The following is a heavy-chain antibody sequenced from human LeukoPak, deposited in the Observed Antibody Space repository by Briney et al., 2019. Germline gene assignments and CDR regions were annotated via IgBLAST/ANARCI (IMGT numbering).Heavy chain of an antibody. Sequence: GGSLRLSCAASGFTFSSYNINWVRQAPGKGLEWLSCISRSTSTIYYADSVKGRFTISRDNAKNSLYLQMKSLRAEDTATYYCARDRAAKAGVGGMDVWGQGTTVIVSS. J-gene: IGHJ6*02. D-gene: IGHD6-13*01. V-gene: IGHV3-48*01. CDR1: GFTFSSYN. CDR3: ARDRAAKAGVGGMDV. CDR2: ISRSTSTI.